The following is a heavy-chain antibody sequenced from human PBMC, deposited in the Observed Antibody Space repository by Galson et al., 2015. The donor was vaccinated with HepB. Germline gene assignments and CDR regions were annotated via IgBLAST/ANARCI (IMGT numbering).Heavy chain of an antibody. D-gene: IGHD6-6*01. CDR1: GYTFTSYY. CDR2: INPSGGST. V-gene: IGHV1-46*01. Sequence: SVKVSCKASGYTFTSYYTHWVRQAPGQGLEWMGIINPSGGSTSYAQKFQGRVTMTRDTSTSTVYMELSSLRSEDTAVYYCARDIAARQDGMDVWGQGTTVTVSS. CDR3: ARDIAARQDGMDV. J-gene: IGHJ6*02.